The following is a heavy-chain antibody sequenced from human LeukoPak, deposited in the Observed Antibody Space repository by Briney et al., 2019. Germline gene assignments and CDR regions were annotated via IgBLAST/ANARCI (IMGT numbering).Heavy chain of an antibody. V-gene: IGHV4-39*07. CDR1: GGSISSSSYY. CDR3: ARAMVAARRFDP. J-gene: IGHJ5*02. CDR2: IYYSGST. D-gene: IGHD6-6*01. Sequence: SETLSLTCTVSGGSISSSSYYWGWIRQPPGKGLEWIGSIYYSGSTYYNPSLKSRVTISVDTSKNQFSLKLSSVTAADTAVYYCARAMVAARRFDPWGQGTLVTVSS.